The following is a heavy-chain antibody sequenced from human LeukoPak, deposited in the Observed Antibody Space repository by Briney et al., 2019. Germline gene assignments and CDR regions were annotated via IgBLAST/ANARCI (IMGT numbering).Heavy chain of an antibody. Sequence: GRSLRLSCAASGFTFSSCAMHWVRQAPGKGLEWVAVISYDGSNKYYADSVKGRFTISRDNSKNTLYLQMNSLRAEDTAVYYCAKDTAGNFDYWGQGTLVTVSS. CDR3: AKDTAGNFDY. CDR1: GFTFSSCA. J-gene: IGHJ4*02. CDR2: ISYDGSNK. V-gene: IGHV3-30*04. D-gene: IGHD6-13*01.